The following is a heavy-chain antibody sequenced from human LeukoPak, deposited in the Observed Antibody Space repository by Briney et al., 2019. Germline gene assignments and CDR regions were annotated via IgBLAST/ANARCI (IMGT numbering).Heavy chain of an antibody. D-gene: IGHD2-15*01. V-gene: IGHV4-34*01. CDR1: GGSFSGYY. CDR2: INHSGST. J-gene: IGHJ4*02. CDR3: ARGPGYCSGGSGYEGGY. Sequence: PSETLSLTCAVYGGSFSGYYWSWIRQPPGKGLEWIGEINHSGSTNYNPSLKSRVTISVDTSKNQFSLKLSSVTAADTAVYYCARGPGYCSGGSGYEGGYWGQGTLVTVS.